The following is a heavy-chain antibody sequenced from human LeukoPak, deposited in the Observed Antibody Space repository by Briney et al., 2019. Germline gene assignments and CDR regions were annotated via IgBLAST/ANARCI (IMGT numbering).Heavy chain of an antibody. V-gene: IGHV1-18*01. D-gene: IGHD3-22*01. J-gene: IGHJ3*02. CDR2: ISAYNGNT. Sequence: GASVKVSCKASGYTFTSYGISWVRQAPGQGLEWMGWISAYNGNTNYAQKLQGRVTMTTDTSTSTAYMELRSLRPDDTAVYYCARAIYYYDSSGQGAFDIWGQGTMVTVSS. CDR3: ARAIYYYDSSGQGAFDI. CDR1: GYTFTSYG.